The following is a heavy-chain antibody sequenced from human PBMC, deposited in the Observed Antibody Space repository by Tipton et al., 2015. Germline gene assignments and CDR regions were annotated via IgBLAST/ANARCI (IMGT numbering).Heavy chain of an antibody. Sequence: TLSLTCTVSGGSVSSGSYYWGWIRQPPGKGLEWIGSILHRGDTNYNPSLKSRVTISLDTSKNQFSLKLNSVTAADTAVYYCARGLLLWFGMSDYWGRGTLVTVSS. J-gene: IGHJ4*02. CDR1: GGSVSSGSYY. V-gene: IGHV4-39*07. D-gene: IGHD3-10*01. CDR2: ILHRGDT. CDR3: ARGLLLWFGMSDY.